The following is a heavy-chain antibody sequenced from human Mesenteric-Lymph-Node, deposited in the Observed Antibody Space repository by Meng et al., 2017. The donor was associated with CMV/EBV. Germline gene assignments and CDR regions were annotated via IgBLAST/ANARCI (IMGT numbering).Heavy chain of an antibody. D-gene: IGHD5-18*01. CDR2: ISGSGDST. CDR1: FSSYA. Sequence: FSSYAMSGGRQAPGKGLEWVSTISGSGDSTYDADSVKGRFAISRDNSKNTLYLRMNSLRAEDTAVYYCAKDFGGTRYSYGYAEYFHHWGQGTLVTVSS. CDR3: AKDFGGTRYSYGYAEYFHH. V-gene: IGHV3-23*01. J-gene: IGHJ1*01.